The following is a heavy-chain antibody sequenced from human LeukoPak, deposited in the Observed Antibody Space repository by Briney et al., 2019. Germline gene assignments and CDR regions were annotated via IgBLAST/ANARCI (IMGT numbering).Heavy chain of an antibody. CDR2: ISYDGSNK. Sequence: TXXSYXXHGVRQAPXKXXXXVAVISYDGSNKYYADSVKGRFTISRXXSKNKLYLQMNSLRAEDTAVYYXXXXXXXXXXXXXXXIWG. V-gene: IGHV3-30*03. CDR1: TXXSYX. CDR3: XXXXXXXXXXXXXXI. J-gene: IGHJ2*01.